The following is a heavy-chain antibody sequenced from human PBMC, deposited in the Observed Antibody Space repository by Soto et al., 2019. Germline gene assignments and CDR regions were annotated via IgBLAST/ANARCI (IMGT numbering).Heavy chain of an antibody. D-gene: IGHD4-17*01. Sequence: GGSLRLSCAASGFTFSSHSMNWVRQAPGKGLEWVSSISSSSSYIYYADSVKGRFTISRDNAKNSLYLQMNSLRAEDTAVYYCAREFGDYDESGYYYGMDVWGQGTTVTVSS. CDR1: GFTFSSHS. J-gene: IGHJ6*02. V-gene: IGHV3-21*01. CDR2: ISSSSSYI. CDR3: AREFGDYDESGYYYGMDV.